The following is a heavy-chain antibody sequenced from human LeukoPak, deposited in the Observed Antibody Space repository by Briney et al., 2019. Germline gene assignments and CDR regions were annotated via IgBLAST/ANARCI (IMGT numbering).Heavy chain of an antibody. D-gene: IGHD4-17*01. CDR3: ARGPYGDYGFDP. Sequence: SETLSLTCTVSGGSIRSSYYYWGWIRQPPGKGLEWIGSIYDSGSTYYNPSLKSRVTISVDRSKNQFSLKLSSVTAADTAVYYCARGPYGDYGFDPWGQGTLVTVSS. CDR2: IYDSGST. J-gene: IGHJ5*02. V-gene: IGHV4-39*07. CDR1: GGSIRSSYYY.